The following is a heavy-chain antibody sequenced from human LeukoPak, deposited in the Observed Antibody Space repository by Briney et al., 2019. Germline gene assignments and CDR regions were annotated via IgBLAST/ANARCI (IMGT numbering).Heavy chain of an antibody. CDR3: ASPIVVVPAANRAKDY. Sequence: GGSLRLSCAASGFTFSSYWMHWVRQAPGKGLVWVSRINTDGSSTSYADSVKGRFTISRDNAKNTLYLQMNSLRAEDTAVYYCASPIVVVPAANRAKDYWGQGTLVTVSS. CDR2: INTDGSST. D-gene: IGHD2-2*01. J-gene: IGHJ4*02. V-gene: IGHV3-74*01. CDR1: GFTFSSYW.